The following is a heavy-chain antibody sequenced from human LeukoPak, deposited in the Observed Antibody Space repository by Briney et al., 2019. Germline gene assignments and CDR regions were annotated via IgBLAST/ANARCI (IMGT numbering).Heavy chain of an antibody. Sequence: GGSLRLSCAASGLTFSSYWMHWVRQAPGKGLVWVSRVSSDGSSTSYADSVKGRFTISRDNAKNTLYLQMNSLRAEDTAVYYCASGYYDSSNAFHIWGQGTMVTVSS. CDR3: ASGYYDSSNAFHI. V-gene: IGHV3-74*01. D-gene: IGHD3-22*01. CDR1: GLTFSSYW. CDR2: VSSDGSST. J-gene: IGHJ3*02.